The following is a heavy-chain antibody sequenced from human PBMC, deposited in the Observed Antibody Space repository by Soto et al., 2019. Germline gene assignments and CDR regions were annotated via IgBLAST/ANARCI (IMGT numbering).Heavy chain of an antibody. CDR3: AKDPYNWNYPTCMDV. D-gene: IGHD1-7*01. CDR2: ISGSGGST. J-gene: IGHJ6*02. CDR1: GFTFSSYA. Sequence: EVQLLESGGGLVQPGGSLRLSCAASGFTFSSYAMSWVRQAPGKGLEWVSAISGSGGSTYYADSVKGRFTISRDNSKNKLYLQMNSLRAEDTAVYYCAKDPYNWNYPTCMDVWGQGTTVTVSS. V-gene: IGHV3-23*01.